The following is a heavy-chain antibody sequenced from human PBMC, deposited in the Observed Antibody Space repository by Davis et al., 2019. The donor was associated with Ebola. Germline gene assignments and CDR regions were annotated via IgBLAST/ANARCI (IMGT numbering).Heavy chain of an antibody. CDR2: IFPGDSDT. V-gene: IGHV5-51*01. CDR3: ARLYGPGHYLNWYFNL. D-gene: IGHD3-10*01. J-gene: IGHJ2*01. CDR1: GYSFTSYW. Sequence: GESLKISCKGSGYSFTSYWIAWVRQMPGKGLEWMGVIFPGDSDTRYSPSFQGQVIISADKSISTAYLQWNSLQASDTAVYYCARLYGPGHYLNWYFNLWGRGTLVTVSS.